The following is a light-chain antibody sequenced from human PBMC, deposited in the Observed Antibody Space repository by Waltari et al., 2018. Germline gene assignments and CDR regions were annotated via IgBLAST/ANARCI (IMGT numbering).Light chain of an antibody. CDR2: DVS. V-gene: IGLV2-14*01. J-gene: IGLJ3*02. CDR3: NSYTGSSSWV. Sequence: QSALTQPTSVSGSPGQSITISCTGTSRDVGFYNYVSWYQQYPGKVPQRLIYDVSDRPSGVSSRVSGSKSGNTASLTISGLQADDEADYYCNSYTGSSSWVFGGGTKLTVL. CDR1: SRDVGFYNY.